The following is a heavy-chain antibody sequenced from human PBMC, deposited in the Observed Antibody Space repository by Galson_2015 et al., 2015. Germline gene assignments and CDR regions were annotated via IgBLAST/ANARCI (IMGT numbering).Heavy chain of an antibody. V-gene: IGHV3-74*01. D-gene: IGHD3-9*01. J-gene: IGHJ4*02. Sequence: SLRLSCAASGFTFRSYWMHWVRQAPGKGLVWVSRISSDGSSTSYADSVKGRFTISRDNAENTLYLQMNSLRAEDTAVYYCARTNYDILTGYYDDFDYWGQGTLVTVSS. CDR3: ARTNYDILTGYYDDFDY. CDR1: GFTFRSYW. CDR2: ISSDGSST.